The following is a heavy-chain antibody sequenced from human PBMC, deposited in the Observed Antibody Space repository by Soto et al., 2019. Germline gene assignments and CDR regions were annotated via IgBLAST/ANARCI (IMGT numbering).Heavy chain of an antibody. Sequence: SGPTLVNPTETLTLTCTVSGFSLSNARMGVSWIRQPPGKALEWLAHIFSNDEKSYSTSLKSRLTISKDTSKSQVVLTMTNMDPVDTATYYCARILEYSSFCFRLDSYYYIVVWGKGTTVTVSS. CDR1: GFSLSNARMG. CDR3: ARILEYSSFCFRLDSYYYIVV. J-gene: IGHJ6*03. CDR2: IFSNDEK. D-gene: IGHD6-6*01. V-gene: IGHV2-26*01.